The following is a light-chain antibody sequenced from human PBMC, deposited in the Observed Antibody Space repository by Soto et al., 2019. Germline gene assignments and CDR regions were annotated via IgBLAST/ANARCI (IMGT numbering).Light chain of an antibody. J-gene: IGKJ1*01. V-gene: IGKV3-20*01. CDR2: GAS. CDR3: QQYGSSGT. CDR1: QSVSNNY. Sequence: GLTLSAGTVSLSKGERATLSCRASQSVSNNYLAWYQQKPGQAPRLLIYGASNRATGIPDRFSGSGSGTDFTLTISRLEPEDFAVYYCQQYGSSGTFGQGTKVAIK.